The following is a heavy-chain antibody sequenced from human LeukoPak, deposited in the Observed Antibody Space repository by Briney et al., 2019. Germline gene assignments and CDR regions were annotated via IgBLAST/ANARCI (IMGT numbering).Heavy chain of an antibody. D-gene: IGHD3-16*01. CDR3: ARGRKMLGDAFDI. Sequence: GGSLRLSCAASGFTVSSNYMSWVRQAPGKGLEWVSVIYSGGSTYYADSVKGRFTISGDNSKNTLYLQMSSLRAEDTAVYYCARGRKMLGDAFDIWGQGTMVTVSS. CDR1: GFTVSSNY. CDR2: IYSGGST. J-gene: IGHJ3*02. V-gene: IGHV3-66*01.